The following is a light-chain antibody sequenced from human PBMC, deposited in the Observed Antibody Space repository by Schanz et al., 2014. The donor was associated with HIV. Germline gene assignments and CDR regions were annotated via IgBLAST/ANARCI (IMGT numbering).Light chain of an antibody. V-gene: IGKV3-20*01. CDR2: GAS. CDR1: QSVTSNY. J-gene: IGKJ5*01. CDR3: QQYGGF. Sequence: EIVLTQSPGTLSVSPGKRATLSCRASQSVTSNYLAWYQQKPGQAPRLLIYGASSRAPGIPDRFSGSGSGTDFTLTISRLEPEDFAVYYCQQYGGFFGQGTRLENK.